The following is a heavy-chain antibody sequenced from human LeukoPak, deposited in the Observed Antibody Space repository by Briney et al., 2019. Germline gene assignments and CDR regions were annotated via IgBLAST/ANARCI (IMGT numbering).Heavy chain of an antibody. Sequence: ASVKVSCKPSGYTFTNYYMHWVRQAPGQGLEWMGIINPSGGSTSYAQKFQGKNTMTRGTSTSTVYMELSSLRSEDTAVYYCARGEFGVDYWGQGTLVTVSS. CDR3: ARGEFGVDY. CDR2: INPSGGST. J-gene: IGHJ4*02. V-gene: IGHV1-46*01. D-gene: IGHD3-16*01. CDR1: GYTFTNYY.